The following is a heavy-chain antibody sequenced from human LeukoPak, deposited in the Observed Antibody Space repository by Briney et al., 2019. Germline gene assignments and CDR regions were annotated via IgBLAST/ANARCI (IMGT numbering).Heavy chain of an antibody. CDR1: GYSFISYW. V-gene: IGHV5-51*01. D-gene: IGHD6-13*01. Sequence: GESLKISCKGSGYSFISYWIGCVRQMPGKGLEWMGIIYPGDSDTRYSPSFQGQVTSSADKSISTAYLQWSSLKASDTAMYYCARPLIAAAVDAFDIWGQGTMVTVSS. J-gene: IGHJ3*02. CDR3: ARPLIAAAVDAFDI. CDR2: IYPGDSDT.